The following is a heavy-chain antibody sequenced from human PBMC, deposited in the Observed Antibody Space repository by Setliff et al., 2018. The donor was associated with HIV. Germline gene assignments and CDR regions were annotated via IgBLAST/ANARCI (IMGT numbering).Heavy chain of an antibody. V-gene: IGHV4-34*01. D-gene: IGHD2-2*01. CDR3: ARVRLRVPPSIFDY. J-gene: IGHJ4*02. CDR2: IYHSGIV. CDR1: GAPFNGYY. Sequence: TLSLTCAVYGAPFNGYYWAWIRQSPAKGLEWIGEIYHSGIVNYNPSLQSRVTISTDTSKSQFSLRLNSVTVADTAVYYCARVRLRVPPSIFDYWGMGSLVTVSS.